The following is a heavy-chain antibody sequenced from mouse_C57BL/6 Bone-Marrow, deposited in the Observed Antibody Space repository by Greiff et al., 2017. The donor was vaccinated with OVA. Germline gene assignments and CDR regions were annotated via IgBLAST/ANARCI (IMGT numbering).Heavy chain of an antibody. J-gene: IGHJ3*01. V-gene: IGHV2-9-1*01. CDR1: GFSLTSYA. CDR3: ASHYYGSSYGFAY. D-gene: IGHD1-1*01. CDR2: IWTGGGT. Sequence: QVQLKQSGPGLVAPPQSLSITCTVSGFSLTSYAISWVRQPPGKGLEWLGVIWTGGGTNYNSALKSRLSISKDNSKSQVFLKMNSLQTDDTARYYCASHYYGSSYGFAYWGQGTLVTVSA.